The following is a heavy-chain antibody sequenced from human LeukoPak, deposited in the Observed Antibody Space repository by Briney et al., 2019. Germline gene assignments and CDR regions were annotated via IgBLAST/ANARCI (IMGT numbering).Heavy chain of an antibody. CDR2: IYYSGST. Sequence: SETLSLTCTVSGGSVSSSSYYWGWIRQSPGKGLEWIGTIYYSGSTYYNASLKSRVTISVDTSKNQFSLRLSSVTAAHTAMYFCARHQPRRSTSGYSHFDYWGQGTLVTVSS. J-gene: IGHJ4*02. CDR3: ARHQPRRSTSGYSHFDY. V-gene: IGHV4-39*01. CDR1: GGSVSSSSYY. D-gene: IGHD3-22*01.